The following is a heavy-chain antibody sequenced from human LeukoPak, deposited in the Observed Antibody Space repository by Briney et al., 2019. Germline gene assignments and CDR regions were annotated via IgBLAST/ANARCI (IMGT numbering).Heavy chain of an antibody. CDR1: GFTVSSNY. D-gene: IGHD6-13*01. CDR3: ARCEPAAGRFGC. CDR2: IYTGGRT. J-gene: IGHJ4*02. V-gene: IGHV3-66*01. Sequence: GGSLRLSSSAAGFTVSSNYMGWVPQGPGQELVWGSVIYTGGRTYFADSVKGRFNISRDNSKNALYLQMTGQRAEDAAVYYCARCEPAAGRFGCWGQGTLVTASS.